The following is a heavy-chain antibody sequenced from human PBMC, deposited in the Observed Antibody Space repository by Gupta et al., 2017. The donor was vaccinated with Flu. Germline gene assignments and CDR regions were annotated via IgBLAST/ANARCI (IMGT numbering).Heavy chain of an antibody. J-gene: IGHJ5*02. CDR2: IYYSGNT. CDR1: GDSIRSSSSFY. D-gene: IGHD3-3*01. V-gene: IGHV4-39*01. CDR3: XRHGFWXFGVTLGDWGIDP. Sequence: QVQLQESGPGLVKPSETLSLTCSVSGDSIRSSSSFYWGWIRQPPGKGLEWIGSIYYSGNTYYNPSLKSRATISVDTSKNEFSLRLSSVTAADTAVYXCXRHGFWXFGVTLGDWGIDPWGQGILVTVSS.